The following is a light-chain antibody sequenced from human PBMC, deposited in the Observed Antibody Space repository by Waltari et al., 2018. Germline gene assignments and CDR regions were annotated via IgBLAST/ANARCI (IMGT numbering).Light chain of an antibody. V-gene: IGLV1-44*01. J-gene: IGLJ1*01. Sequence: QSVLTQPPSASGPPGQRVTISCSGSSSNIGSNTVNWYQQLPGTAPKLLISSNNQRPSGVPDRFSGSKSGTSASLAISGLQSEDEADYYCAAWDDSLNGYVFGTGTKVTVL. CDR3: AAWDDSLNGYV. CDR2: SNN. CDR1: SSNIGSNT.